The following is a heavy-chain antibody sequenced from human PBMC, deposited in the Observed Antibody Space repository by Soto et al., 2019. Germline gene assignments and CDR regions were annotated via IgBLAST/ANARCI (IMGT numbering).Heavy chain of an antibody. D-gene: IGHD3-3*01. V-gene: IGHV3-30*18. CDR2: ISNDAKND. Sequence: QVHLVDSGGGVVQPGRSLRLSCAASGFTFRTFGMHWVRQAPGMGLEWVASISNDAKNDYYTDSVRGRFTISRDNSRDARYLEMSSLRVEDTARYYCAKDYDDTGFAHWGQGILVTVSA. J-gene: IGHJ4*02. CDR1: GFTFRTFG. CDR3: AKDYDDTGFAH.